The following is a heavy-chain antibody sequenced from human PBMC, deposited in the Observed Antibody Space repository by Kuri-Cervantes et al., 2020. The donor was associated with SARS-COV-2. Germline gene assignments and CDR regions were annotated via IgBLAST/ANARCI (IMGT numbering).Heavy chain of an antibody. CDR3: ARLDYGGNYYYGMDV. V-gene: IGHV1-69*10. CDR2: IIPILGTA. J-gene: IGHJ6*02. Sequence: SVKVSCKASGGTFSSYAISWVRQAPGQGLEWMGGIIPILGTANYAQKFQGRVTITADKSTSTAYMELSSLRSEDTAVYYCARLDYGGNYYYGMDVWGQGTTVTVSS. D-gene: IGHD4-23*01. CDR1: GGTFSSYA.